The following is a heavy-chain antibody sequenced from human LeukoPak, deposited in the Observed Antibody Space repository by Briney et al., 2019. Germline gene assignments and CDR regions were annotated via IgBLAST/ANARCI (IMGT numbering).Heavy chain of an antibody. CDR1: GGSISSYY. CDR2: IYYSGST. CDR3: ARHLNYDFWSGSGFDY. Sequence: SETLSFTCTVSGGSISSYYWSWIRQPPGKGLEWIGYIYYSGSTNYNPSLKSRVTISVDTSKNQFSLKLSSVTAADTAVYYCARHLNYDFWSGSGFDYWGQGTLVTVSS. D-gene: IGHD3-3*01. J-gene: IGHJ4*02. V-gene: IGHV4-59*08.